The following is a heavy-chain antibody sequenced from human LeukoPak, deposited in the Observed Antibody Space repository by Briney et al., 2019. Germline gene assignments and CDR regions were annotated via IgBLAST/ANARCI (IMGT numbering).Heavy chain of an antibody. CDR3: ATTRRYYYDSSGPDAFDL. CDR1: GYTFTGYY. V-gene: IGHV1-2*02. Sequence: GSVKVSCKASGYTFTGYYIHWVRQAPGQGLEWMGWINPNSGGTNYAQNFQGSITMTRDTSISTAYMELSRLGSDDTAVYYCATTRRYYYDSSGPDAFDLWGQGTMVTVSS. J-gene: IGHJ3*01. D-gene: IGHD3-22*01. CDR2: INPNSGGT.